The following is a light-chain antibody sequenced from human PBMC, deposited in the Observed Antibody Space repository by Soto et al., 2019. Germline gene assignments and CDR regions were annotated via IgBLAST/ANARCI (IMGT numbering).Light chain of an antibody. J-gene: IGKJ1*01. CDR1: QRVSSN. Sequence: EIVLTQSPGTLSLSPGERATLSCRASQRVSSNVAWYQQKPGQAPRLLLYGASARATGVPDRFIGSGSGTDFTLTISRLEPEDFAVYYCQHYVTSLTKFGQGTKVDIK. CDR3: QHYVTSLTK. CDR2: GAS. V-gene: IGKV3-20*01.